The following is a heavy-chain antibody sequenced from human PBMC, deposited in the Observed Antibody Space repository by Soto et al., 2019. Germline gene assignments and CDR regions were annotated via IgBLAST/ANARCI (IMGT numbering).Heavy chain of an antibody. CDR3: AKSKVPAYV. CDR1: GFTFSSYG. J-gene: IGHJ6*04. Sequence: GGSLRLSCAASGFTFSSYGMHWVRQAPGKGLEWVAVISYDGSNKYYADSVKDRFTISRDNSKNTLYLQMNSLRAEDTAVYYCAKSKVPAYVWGKGTTVTVSS. D-gene: IGHD2-2*01. V-gene: IGHV3-30*18. CDR2: ISYDGSNK.